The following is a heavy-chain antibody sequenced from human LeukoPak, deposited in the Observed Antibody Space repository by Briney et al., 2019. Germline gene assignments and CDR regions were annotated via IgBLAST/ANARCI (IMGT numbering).Heavy chain of an antibody. Sequence: KPSETLSLTCTVSGGSISSYYWSWIRQPPGKGLEWIGYIYYSGSTNYNPSLKSRVTISVDTSKNQFSLKLSSVTAADTAVYYCARLTETGGSYSPVYFDYWGQGTLVTVSS. CDR3: ARLTETGGSYSPVYFDY. V-gene: IGHV4-59*08. D-gene: IGHD3-10*01. CDR1: GGSISSYY. J-gene: IGHJ4*02. CDR2: IYYSGST.